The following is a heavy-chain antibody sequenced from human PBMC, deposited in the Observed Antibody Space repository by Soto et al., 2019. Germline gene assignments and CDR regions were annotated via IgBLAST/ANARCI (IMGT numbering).Heavy chain of an antibody. V-gene: IGHV6-1*01. D-gene: IGHD3-10*01. J-gene: IGHJ5*02. CDR2: TYYRSKWYN. CDR3: ARGPWELRTHNWFDP. Sequence: SQTLSLTCAISGDSVSSNSSSWNWIRQSPSRGLEWLGRTYYRSKWYNDYAVSVKSRITINPDTSKNQFSLQLNSVTPEDTAVYYCARGPWELRTHNWFDPWGQGTLVTVSS. CDR1: GDSVSSNSSS.